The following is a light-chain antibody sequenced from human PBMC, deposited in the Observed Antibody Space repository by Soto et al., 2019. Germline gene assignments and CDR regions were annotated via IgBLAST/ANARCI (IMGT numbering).Light chain of an antibody. V-gene: IGKV1-33*01. CDR3: QQYENLPT. Sequence: DIQMTQSPSSLAASVGDRVTITCQASQNINNYLNWYQQKPGRAPKLLIYDASNLEAGVPSRFRGSGSGTDFTFTISRLQPEDIAPYYCQQYENLPTFGQAARLEIK. J-gene: IGKJ5*01. CDR1: QNINNY. CDR2: DAS.